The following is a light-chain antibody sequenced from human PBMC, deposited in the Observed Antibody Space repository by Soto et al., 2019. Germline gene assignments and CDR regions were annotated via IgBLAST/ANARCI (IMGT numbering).Light chain of an antibody. CDR1: QSISSW. Sequence: DIQMTQSPSTLSASVGDRVTITCRASQSISSWLAWYQQKPGKAPKLLIYDASSLESGVPSRFSGSGSGTECPPTISSLQPDDFATYYCQQYKSYSWTFGQGTKVDIK. V-gene: IGKV1-5*01. J-gene: IGKJ1*01. CDR3: QQYKSYSWT. CDR2: DAS.